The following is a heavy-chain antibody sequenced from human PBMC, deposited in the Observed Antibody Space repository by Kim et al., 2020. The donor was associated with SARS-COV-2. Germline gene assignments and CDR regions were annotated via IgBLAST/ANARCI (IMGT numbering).Heavy chain of an antibody. D-gene: IGHD2-21*02. CDR2: IWYDENKK. Sequence: GGSLRLSCAASGFTFNAYSMHWVRQPPGKGLEWVAVIWYDENKKYYADSVKGRFIVSRDNSKNTLYLQMNSLKAEDTAVYYCARDFTADYFAYWGQGTLVTVSS. CDR3: ARDFTADYFAY. CDR1: GFTFNAYS. J-gene: IGHJ4*02. V-gene: IGHV3-33*01.